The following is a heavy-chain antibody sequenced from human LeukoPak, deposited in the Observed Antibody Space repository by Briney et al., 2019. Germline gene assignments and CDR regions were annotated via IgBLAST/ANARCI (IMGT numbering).Heavy chain of an antibody. CDR1: GASIRSSY. D-gene: IGHD6-19*01. J-gene: IGHJ4*02. V-gene: IGHV4-59*08. Sequence: PSETLSLTCTVSGASIRSSYWSWLRQPPGKGLEWIAYIYYSGSTKYNPSLRSRVTISIDTSKNQFSLKLSSVTAADTAVYYCARHSSTRDSRGWYTDFDYWGQGTQVTVSS. CDR2: IYYSGST. CDR3: ARHSSTRDSRGWYTDFDY.